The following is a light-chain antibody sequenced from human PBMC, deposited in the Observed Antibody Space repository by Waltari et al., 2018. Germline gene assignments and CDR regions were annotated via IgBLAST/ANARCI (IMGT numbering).Light chain of an antibody. CDR1: SSNIGSNY. J-gene: IGLJ2*01. CDR3: AAWDDSLSALV. V-gene: IGLV1-47*01. Sequence: QSVLTQPPSASDSPGQRVTISCSGSSSNIGSNYVYWYQQLPGTAPKLLIYRNCDRPSGVPDRFSGSKSGTSASLAINGVRSEDEADYYCAAWDDSLSALVFGGGTKLTVL. CDR2: RNC.